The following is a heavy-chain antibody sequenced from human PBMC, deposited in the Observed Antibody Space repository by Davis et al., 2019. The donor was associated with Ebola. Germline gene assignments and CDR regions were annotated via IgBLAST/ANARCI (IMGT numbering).Heavy chain of an antibody. V-gene: IGHV3-21*01. D-gene: IGHD3-16*02. J-gene: IGHJ4*02. CDR1: GFTFSSYS. CDR3: AGALRLGELSSLDY. Sequence: PGGSLRLSCAASGFTFSSYSMNWVRQAPGKGLEWVSSISSSSTYIYYADSVKGRFTSSRDNAKNSLYLQMNSLRAEDTAVYYCAGALRLGELSSLDYWGQGTLVTVSS. CDR2: ISSSSTYI.